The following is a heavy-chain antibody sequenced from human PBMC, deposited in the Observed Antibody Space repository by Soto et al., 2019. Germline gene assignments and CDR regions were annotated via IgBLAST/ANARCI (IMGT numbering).Heavy chain of an antibody. D-gene: IGHD4-17*01. V-gene: IGHV1-69*02. CDR2: IIPILGIA. CDR1: GGTFSSYT. J-gene: IGHJ4*02. Sequence: QVQLVQSGAEVKKPGSSVKVSCKASGGTFSSYTISWVRQAPGQGLEWMGRIIPILGIANYAQKFQGRVTITADKSTSTAYMELSSLRSEDTAVYYCATSPDYGGNLDYWGQGTLVTVSS. CDR3: ATSPDYGGNLDY.